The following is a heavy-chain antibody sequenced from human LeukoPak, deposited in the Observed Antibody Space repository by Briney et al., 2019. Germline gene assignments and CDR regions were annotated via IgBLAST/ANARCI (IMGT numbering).Heavy chain of an antibody. CDR3: TRGLRLGYCSGGSCYYWFDP. Sequence: SETLSLTCAVYGGSFSGYYWSWIRQPPGKGLEWIGEINHSGSTNYNPSLQSRVTISADTSKNQFSLNLRSVIAADTAVYYCTRGLRLGYCSGGSCYYWFDPWGQGTRVTVSS. CDR2: INHSGST. V-gene: IGHV4-34*01. CDR1: GGSFSGYY. J-gene: IGHJ5*02. D-gene: IGHD2-15*01.